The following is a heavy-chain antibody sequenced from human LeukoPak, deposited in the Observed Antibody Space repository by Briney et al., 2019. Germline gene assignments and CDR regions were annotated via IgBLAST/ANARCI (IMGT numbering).Heavy chain of an antibody. CDR1: GYTFTGYY. CDR2: INPNSGGT. Sequence: ASVKVSCKASGYTFTGYYMHWVRQAPGQGLEWMGWINPNSGGTNYAQKFQGRVTMTRDTSISTAYMELSRLRSDDTAVYYCARDPMVRGSDWFDPSGQGTLVTVSS. D-gene: IGHD3-10*01. CDR3: ARDPMVRGSDWFDP. V-gene: IGHV1-2*02. J-gene: IGHJ5*02.